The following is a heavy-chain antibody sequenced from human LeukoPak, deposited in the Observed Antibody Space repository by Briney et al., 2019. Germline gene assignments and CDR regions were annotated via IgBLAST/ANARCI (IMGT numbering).Heavy chain of an antibody. V-gene: IGHV4-59*08. D-gene: IGHD2-15*01. CDR1: GGSISGYS. CDR3: ARHTTGGGDF. Sequence: SETLSLTCTVSGGSISGYSWSWIRQPPGKGLEWIGYIYYGGTTNYNPSLKSRVTISVDTSKKQFSLKLSSVTAADTAVYYCARHTTGGGDFWGQGTQVTVSS. J-gene: IGHJ4*02. CDR2: IYYGGTT.